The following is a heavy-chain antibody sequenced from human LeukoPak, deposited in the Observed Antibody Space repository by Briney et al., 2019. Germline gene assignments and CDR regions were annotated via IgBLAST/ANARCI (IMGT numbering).Heavy chain of an antibody. CDR3: ARAKLWLRPPLTNNWFDP. CDR2: IYYSGSA. CDR1: GGSVSSGDYY. V-gene: IGHV4-30-4*01. J-gene: IGHJ5*02. D-gene: IGHD5-18*01. Sequence: SETLSLTCAVSGGSVSSGDYYWSWIRQPPGKGLEWIGYIYYSGSAYYNPSLKSRVTISVDTSKNQFSLKLSSVTAADTAVYYCARAKLWLRPPLTNNWFDPWGQGTLVTVSS.